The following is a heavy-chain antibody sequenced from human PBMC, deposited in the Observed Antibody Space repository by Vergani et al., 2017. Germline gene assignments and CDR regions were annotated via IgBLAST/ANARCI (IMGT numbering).Heavy chain of an antibody. CDR3: TRSECSGTTCYGHYFDL. Sequence: EVQLLESGGGSVQPGESLRLSCVASGFRFREHGMSWVRQAPGKGLEWVSVIKSDCRTSYAESVRGRFTISRDTSRNAVYLQMNILRVEDTGVYYCTRSECSGTTCYGHYFDLWGHGILVTVSS. J-gene: IGHJ4*01. CDR1: GFRFREHG. D-gene: IGHD2-15*01. V-gene: IGHV3-66*02. CDR2: IKSDCRT.